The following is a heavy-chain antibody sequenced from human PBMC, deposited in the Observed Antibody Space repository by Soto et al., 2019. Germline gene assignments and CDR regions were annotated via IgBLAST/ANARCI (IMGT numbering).Heavy chain of an antibody. CDR3: ARDFSAAAGTIFYYYYGMDV. CDR2: ISSSSSYI. V-gene: IGHV3-21*01. CDR1: GFTFSSYS. J-gene: IGHJ6*02. Sequence: PGGSLRLSCAASGFTFSSYSMNWFRQAPGEGLEWVSSISSSSSYIYYADSVKGRFTISRDNAKNSLYLQMNSLRAEDTAVYYCARDFSAAAGTIFYYYYGMDVWGQGTTVTVSS. D-gene: IGHD6-13*01.